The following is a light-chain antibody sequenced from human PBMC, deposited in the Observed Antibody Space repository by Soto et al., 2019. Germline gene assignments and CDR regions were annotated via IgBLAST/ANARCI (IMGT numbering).Light chain of an antibody. CDR3: QQRINWPLT. CDR2: DAS. CDR1: QSVSSY. Sequence: EIVLTQSPATLSLSAGERATLSCRASQSVSSYLAWYQQKPGQAPRRLIYDASNRATGIPARFSGSGSGTDFTLTISSLEPEDFAVYFCQQRINWPLTFGGGTKVEIK. V-gene: IGKV3-11*01. J-gene: IGKJ4*01.